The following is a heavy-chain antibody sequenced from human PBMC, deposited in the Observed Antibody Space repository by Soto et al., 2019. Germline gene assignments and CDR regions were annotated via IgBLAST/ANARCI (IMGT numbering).Heavy chain of an antibody. CDR2: ISGSGGST. Sequence: GGSLRLSCAASGCTFSSYAMSWVRQAPGKGLEWVSAISGSGGSTSYADSVKGRFTISRDNSKNTLYLQMNSLRAEDTAVYYCAKGGSSSFYGVYYWGQGSLVTVSS. CDR3: AKGGSSSFYGVYY. J-gene: IGHJ4*02. D-gene: IGHD6-13*01. CDR1: GCTFSSYA. V-gene: IGHV3-23*01.